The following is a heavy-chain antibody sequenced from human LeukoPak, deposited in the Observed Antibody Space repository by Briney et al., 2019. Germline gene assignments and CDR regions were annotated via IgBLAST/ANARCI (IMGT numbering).Heavy chain of an antibody. CDR1: RFTFSTYA. V-gene: IGHV3-23*01. J-gene: IGHJ3*01. CDR3: AKRPRDSSGYYLGAFDG. Sequence: GGSLRLSCTASRFTFSTYAMTWVRQAPGKGLDLVSAIGASGADTYYADSAKGRFTVSRDNSKNTLYLQMSSLRADDTAVYFCAKRPRDSSGYYLGAFDGWGQGTTVTVSS. D-gene: IGHD3-22*01. CDR2: IGASGADT.